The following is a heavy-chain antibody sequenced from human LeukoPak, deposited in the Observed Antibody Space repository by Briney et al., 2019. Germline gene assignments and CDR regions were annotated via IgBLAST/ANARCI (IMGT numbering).Heavy chain of an antibody. J-gene: IGHJ5*02. Sequence: GGSLRLSCAASGFTFDDYAMYWVRQAPGKGLEWVSLITWDGGSTYYADSVKGRFTISRDNSKNSLYLQMNSLRTEDTAFYYCAKARNFYSSGLNSWGQGPLVTVSS. CDR2: ITWDGGST. V-gene: IGHV3-43*01. CDR3: AKARNFYSSGLNS. CDR1: GFTFDDYA. D-gene: IGHD6-19*01.